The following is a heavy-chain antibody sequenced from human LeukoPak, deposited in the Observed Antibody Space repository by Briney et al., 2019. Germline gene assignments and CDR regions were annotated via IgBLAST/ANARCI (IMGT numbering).Heavy chain of an antibody. CDR2: IYPGDSDT. Sequence: GEALMISCKGSGYSFTSYWIGWVRQMPGEGLEWMGIIYPGDSDTRYSPSFQGQVTTSADKSISTAYLQWSSLKASDTAMYYCARYGEGNWFDPWGQGTLVTVSS. J-gene: IGHJ5*02. CDR3: ARYGEGNWFDP. V-gene: IGHV5-51*01. D-gene: IGHD3-10*01. CDR1: GYSFTSYW.